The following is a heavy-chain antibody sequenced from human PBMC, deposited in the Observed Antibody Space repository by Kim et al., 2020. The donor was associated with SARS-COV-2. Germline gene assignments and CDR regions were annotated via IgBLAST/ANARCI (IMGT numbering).Heavy chain of an antibody. V-gene: IGHV1-46*01. Sequence: GRGISYAQKFQGRVTMTRATSTSTVFLELSSLRSEDTAVYYCATEYSDLGYWGQGTRVTVSS. J-gene: IGHJ4*02. CDR3: ATEYSDLGY. CDR2: GRGI. D-gene: IGHD3-16*01.